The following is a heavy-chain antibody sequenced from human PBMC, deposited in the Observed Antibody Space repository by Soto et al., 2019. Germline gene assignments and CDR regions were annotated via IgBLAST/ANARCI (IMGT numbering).Heavy chain of an antibody. CDR3: ARDFNYGDYEYYFDY. D-gene: IGHD4-17*01. CDR1: GYTFTGYY. V-gene: IGHV1-2*02. Sequence: GASVKVSCKASGYTFTGYYMHWVRQAPGQGLEWMGWINPDNGDTKYSQKFQGRVTITRDTSASTAYMELCSLRSEDTAVYYCARDFNYGDYEYYFDYWGQGTLVTVSS. CDR2: INPDNGDT. J-gene: IGHJ4*02.